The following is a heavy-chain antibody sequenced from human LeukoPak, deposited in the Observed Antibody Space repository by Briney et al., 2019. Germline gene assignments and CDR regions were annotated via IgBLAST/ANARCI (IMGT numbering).Heavy chain of an antibody. J-gene: IGHJ4*02. CDR2: IYHSGST. CDR1: GGSISSSNW. D-gene: IGHD5-12*01. CDR3: ARVSGYDWESFYDY. V-gene: IGHV4-4*02. Sequence: SETLSLTCAVSGGSISSSNWWSWVHQPPGKGLEWIGEIYHSGSTNYNPSLKSRVTISVDKSKNQFSLKLSSVTAADTAMYYCARVSGYDWESFYDYWGQGSLVTVSS.